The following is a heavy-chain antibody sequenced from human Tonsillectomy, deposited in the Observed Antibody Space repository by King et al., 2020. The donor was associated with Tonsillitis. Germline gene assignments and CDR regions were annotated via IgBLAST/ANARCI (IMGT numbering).Heavy chain of an antibody. V-gene: IGHV4-59*08. D-gene: IGHD3-22*01. CDR2: VYYSGST. Sequence: QLQESGPGLVKPSETLSLTCTVSGGSTSSYYWSWIRQPPGKGLEWIGYVYYSGSTNYNPSLKSRLTISVDTSKNQFSLKPGSVTAADTAVYYCARLSYYYDSSGHYYYYYMDVWGKGTTVTVSS. J-gene: IGHJ6*03. CDR1: GGSTSSYY. CDR3: ARLSYYYDSSGHYYYYYMDV.